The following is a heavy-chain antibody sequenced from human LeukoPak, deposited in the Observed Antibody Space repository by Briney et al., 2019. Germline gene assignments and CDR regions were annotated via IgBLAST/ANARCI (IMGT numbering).Heavy chain of an antibody. V-gene: IGHV3-23*01. D-gene: IGHD2-2*01. Sequence: PGGSLRLSCAASGFTFRSYAMSWVRQAPGKGLDWVSTITDSGGSTDYADSVKGRFTISRDNSKNTLYLQMNSLRAEDTAVYYCAKGRSGSSIYSPFDYWGQGTLVTVAS. CDR1: GFTFRSYA. J-gene: IGHJ4*02. CDR2: ITDSGGST. CDR3: AKGRSGSSIYSPFDY.